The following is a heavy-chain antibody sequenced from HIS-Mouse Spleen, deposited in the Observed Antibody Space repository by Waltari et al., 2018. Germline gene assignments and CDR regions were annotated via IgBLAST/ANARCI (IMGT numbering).Heavy chain of an antibody. D-gene: IGHD6-6*01. V-gene: IGHV5-51*01. J-gene: IGHJ4*02. CDR2: ISPGYSDA. CDR1: GYSFTSYW. Sequence: EVQLVQSGAEVKKPGESLKISCKGSGYSFTSYWLGWVRRMPGNGREWRGFISPGYSDARYRPSSHGQATIPANKAISTAYLQWSSRKASDTDMYYCARHGLYRSSSVDYWGQGTLVTVAS. CDR3: ARHGLYRSSSVDY.